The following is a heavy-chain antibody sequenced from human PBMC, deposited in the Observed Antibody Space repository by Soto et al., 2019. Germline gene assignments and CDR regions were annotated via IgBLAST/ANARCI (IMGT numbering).Heavy chain of an antibody. Sequence: QVQLVESGGGLVRPGGSLRLSCEASGFTFRDYYMTWFRQAPGKGLEWLSYIDSSTKYTNYADSVKGRFTISRDNAKNSPYLQVNSLRADDTAVYYCAREYYYTMDVWGQGTMVTVSS. CDR3: AREYYYTMDV. CDR1: GFTFRDYY. CDR2: IDSSTKYT. V-gene: IGHV3-11*05. J-gene: IGHJ6*02.